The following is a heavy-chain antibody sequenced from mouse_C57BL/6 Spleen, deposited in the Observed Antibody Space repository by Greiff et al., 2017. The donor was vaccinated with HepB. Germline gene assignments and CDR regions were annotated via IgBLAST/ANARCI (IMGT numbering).Heavy chain of an antibody. J-gene: IGHJ2*01. Sequence: VQLQQSGPELVKPGASVKISCKASGYTFTDYNMNWVKQSTGKSLEWIGVINPNDGTTSYNQKFKGKATLTVDQSSSTAYMQLNSLTSEDSAVYYCSRRTGIDHYIDYWGQGTTLTVSS. D-gene: IGHD4-1*01. V-gene: IGHV1-39*01. CDR3: SRRTGIDHYIDY. CDR2: INPNDGTT. CDR1: GYTFTDYN.